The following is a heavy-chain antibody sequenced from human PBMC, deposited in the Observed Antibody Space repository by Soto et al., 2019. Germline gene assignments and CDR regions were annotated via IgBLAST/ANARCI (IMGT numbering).Heavy chain of an antibody. D-gene: IGHD5-18*01. CDR2: IRWNSGII. CDR1: GFTFDDYA. CDR3: AKGYSYGVLEPLGY. J-gene: IGHJ4*02. Sequence: EVQLVESGGGLVQPGRSLRLSCAASGFTFDDYAMHWVRQAPGKGLEWVSGIRWNSGIIDYADSVKGRFTISRDNAKNSLYLQMNSLRAEDTALYYCAKGYSYGVLEPLGYWGQGTLVTVSS. V-gene: IGHV3-9*01.